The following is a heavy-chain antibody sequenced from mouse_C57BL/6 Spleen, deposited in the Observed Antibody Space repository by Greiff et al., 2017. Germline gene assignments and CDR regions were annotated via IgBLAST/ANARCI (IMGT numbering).Heavy chain of an antibody. Sequence: EVQLQESGPGLVKPSQSLSLTCSVTGYSITSGYYWNWIRKFPGNKLEWMGYISYDGSNNYNPSIKNRISITRDTSKNQFFLTLNSVTTEDTATYDCARAHYCSSYEYFDVWGTGTTVTVSS. D-gene: IGHD1-1*01. CDR2: ISYDGSN. J-gene: IGHJ1*03. V-gene: IGHV3-6*01. CDR3: ARAHYCSSYEYFDV. CDR1: GYSITSGYY.